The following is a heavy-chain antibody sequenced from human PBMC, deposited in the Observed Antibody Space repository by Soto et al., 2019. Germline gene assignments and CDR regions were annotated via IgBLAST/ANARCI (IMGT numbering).Heavy chain of an antibody. CDR1: GYSFTSYW. J-gene: IGHJ6*02. CDR3: ARPSSDGGGYYHVYYYYGMDV. V-gene: IGHV5-10-1*01. Sequence: GESLKISCKGSGYSFTSYWISWVRQMPGKGLEWMGRIDPSDSYTNYSPSFQGHVTISADKSISTASLQWSSLTASDTAMYHCARPSSDGGGYYHVYYYYGMDVWGQGTTVTVCS. D-gene: IGHD3-22*01. CDR2: IDPSDSYT.